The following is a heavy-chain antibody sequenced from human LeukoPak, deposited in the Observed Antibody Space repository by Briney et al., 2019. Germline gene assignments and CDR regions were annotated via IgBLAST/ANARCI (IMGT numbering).Heavy chain of an antibody. J-gene: IGHJ4*02. D-gene: IGHD3-22*01. CDR2: IYYSGST. Sequence: PSETLSLTCTVSGGSISSYYWSWIRQPPGKGLEWIGYIYYSGSTNYNPSLKSRVTISVDTSKNQFSLKLSSVTAADTAVYYCAGSSGYSDFDYWGQGTLVTASS. CDR1: GGSISSYY. CDR3: AGSSGYSDFDY. V-gene: IGHV4-59*01.